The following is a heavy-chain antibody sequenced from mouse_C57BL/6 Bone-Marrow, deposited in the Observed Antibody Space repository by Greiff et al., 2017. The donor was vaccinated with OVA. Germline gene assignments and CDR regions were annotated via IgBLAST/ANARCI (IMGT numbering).Heavy chain of an antibody. CDR3: ARQEASFAY. V-gene: IGHV5-6*01. Sequence: EVKLVETGGDLVKPGGSLKLSCAASGFTFSSYGMSWVRQTPDKRLEWVATISSGGSYTYYPDSVKGRFTISRDNAKNTLYLQMSSLKSEDTAMYYCARQEASFAYWGQGTLVTVSA. J-gene: IGHJ3*01. CDR1: GFTFSSYG. CDR2: ISSGGSYT.